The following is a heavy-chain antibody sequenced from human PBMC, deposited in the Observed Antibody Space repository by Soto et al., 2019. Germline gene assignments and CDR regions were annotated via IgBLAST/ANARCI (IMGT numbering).Heavy chain of an antibody. CDR3: ARGEQYSGRIFDY. V-gene: IGHV6-1*01. D-gene: IGHD1-26*01. Sequence: SQTLSLTCAITGDSVSSNSAGWSWVRQSPSRGLEWLGRTYYRSKWYYEYAVSVRSRITINPDTSKNQYSLQLTSVTPEDTAVYFCARGEQYSGRIFDYWGQGTPVTVSS. CDR2: TYYRSKWYY. J-gene: IGHJ4*01. CDR1: GDSVSSNSAG.